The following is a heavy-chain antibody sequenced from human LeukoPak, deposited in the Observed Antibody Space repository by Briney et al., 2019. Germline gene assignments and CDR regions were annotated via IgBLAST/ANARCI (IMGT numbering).Heavy chain of an antibody. Sequence: SKTLSLTCDVSGGSIDSTNWWNWVRQPPGKGLEWIGEIHHDGRINYNPSLKSRVTLSVDKSKNQFSLRLNSVTAADTAMYYCARSHDHLWGNYPDYWGQGTLVTVSS. V-gene: IGHV4/OR15-8*01. CDR3: ARSHDHLWGNYPDY. CDR1: GGSIDSTNW. CDR2: IHHDGRI. D-gene: IGHD3-16*02. J-gene: IGHJ4*02.